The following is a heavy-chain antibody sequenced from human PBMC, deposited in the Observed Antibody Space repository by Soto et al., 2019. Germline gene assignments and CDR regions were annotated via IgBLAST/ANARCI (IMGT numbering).Heavy chain of an antibody. CDR1: GFTFSSYA. D-gene: IGHD5-12*01. CDR3: ARDGERWLQLAPDY. J-gene: IGHJ4*02. Sequence: PGGSLRLSCAASGFTFSSYAMHWVRQAPGKGLEWVAVISYDGSNKYYADSVKGRFTISRDNSKNTLYLQMNSLRAEDTAVYYCARDGERWLQLAPDYWGQGTLVTVSS. V-gene: IGHV3-30-3*01. CDR2: ISYDGSNK.